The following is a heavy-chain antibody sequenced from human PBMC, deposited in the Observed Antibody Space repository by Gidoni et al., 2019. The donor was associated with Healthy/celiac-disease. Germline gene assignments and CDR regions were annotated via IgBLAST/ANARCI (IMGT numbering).Heavy chain of an antibody. J-gene: IGHJ4*02. CDR3: ARPPLPTAYCGGDCGIDY. D-gene: IGHD2-21*02. Sequence: GLEWIGEINHSGSTNYNPSLKSRVTISVDTSKNQFSLKLSSVTAADTAVYYCARPPLPTAYCGGDCGIDYWGQGTLVTVSS. V-gene: IGHV4-34*01. CDR2: INHSGST.